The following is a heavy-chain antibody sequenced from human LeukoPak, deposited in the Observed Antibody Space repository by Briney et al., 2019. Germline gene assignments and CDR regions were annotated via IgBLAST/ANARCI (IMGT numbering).Heavy chain of an antibody. CDR2: ISYDGSNK. CDR1: GFTFSSYG. D-gene: IGHD5-18*01. CDR3: AGRGYSYAEPFDY. V-gene: IGHV3-30*03. J-gene: IGHJ4*02. Sequence: TGGSLRLSCAASGFTFSSYGMHWVRQAPGEGLEWVAVISYDGSNKYYADSVKGRFTISRDNSKNTLYLQMNSLRAEDTAVYYCAGRGYSYAEPFDYWGQGTLVTVSS.